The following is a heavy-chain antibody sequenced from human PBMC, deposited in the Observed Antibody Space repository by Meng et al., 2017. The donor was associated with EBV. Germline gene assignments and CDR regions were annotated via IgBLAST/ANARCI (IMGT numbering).Heavy chain of an antibody. D-gene: IGHD3-10*01. V-gene: IGHV1-69*01. Sequence: QVQLAQSAAEVRKPASSVKVSCKTCGGPFRNYAISWVRQAPGQGLEWLGGFLPTLGAPNYAQKFHGRVSITADESTSTHYMDLSSLRSEDTAVYYCASESGRGYTPDYWGQGTLVTVSS. J-gene: IGHJ4*02. CDR2: FLPTLGAP. CDR3: ASESGRGYTPDY. CDR1: GGPFRNYA.